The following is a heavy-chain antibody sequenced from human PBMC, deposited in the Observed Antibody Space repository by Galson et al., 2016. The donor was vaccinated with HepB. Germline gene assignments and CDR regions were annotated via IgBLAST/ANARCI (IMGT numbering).Heavy chain of an antibody. Sequence: ETLSLTCTVSGGSVSSGGYYWTWIRQPPGKGLAFIGSISSRGRPPYHPSFKRRVTIAVDTSKTQFSLKLSSVAAADTAVYYCARERNHDGMDVWGQGTTVTVSS. J-gene: IGHJ6*02. D-gene: IGHD1-14*01. CDR1: GGSVSSGGYY. CDR3: ARERNHDGMDV. CDR2: ISSRGRP. V-gene: IGHV4-61*08.